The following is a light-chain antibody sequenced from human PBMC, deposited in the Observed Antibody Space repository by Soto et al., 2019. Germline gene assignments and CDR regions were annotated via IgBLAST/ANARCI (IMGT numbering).Light chain of an antibody. Sequence: DIVMTQSPDSLAVSLGERATINCKSSQSVLYSSNNKNYLVWYQQKPGQPPKLLIYWASTRESGVPDRFSGSGSGTDFTLTIRSLQAADVAVYYCQQYYTTPLTFGGGTKVEIK. J-gene: IGKJ4*01. CDR1: QSVLYSSNNKNY. CDR3: QQYYTTPLT. V-gene: IGKV4-1*01. CDR2: WAS.